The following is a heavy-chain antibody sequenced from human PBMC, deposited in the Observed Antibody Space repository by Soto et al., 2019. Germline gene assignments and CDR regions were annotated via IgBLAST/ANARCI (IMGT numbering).Heavy chain of an antibody. CDR1: GFTFRNNV. CDR3: AKNGLDNSPSAIDS. J-gene: IGHJ4*02. V-gene: IGHV3-23*01. CDR2: ITGSGRDT. Sequence: GGSLRLSCAASGFTFRNNVLSWVRQAPGKALDWVSGITGSGRDTYYADSVKGRFTISRDNSKNMVFLQMNSLRAEDTALYYCAKNGLDNSPSAIDSWGPGTTVTVSS. D-gene: IGHD2-8*01.